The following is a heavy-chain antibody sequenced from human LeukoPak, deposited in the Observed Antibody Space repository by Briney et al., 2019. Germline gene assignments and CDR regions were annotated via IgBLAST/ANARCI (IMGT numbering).Heavy chain of an antibody. CDR1: GYTFTSNY. Sequence: ASVKVFCTASGYTFTSNYIHWVRQAPGQGLEWMGMIYPRDGSTSYAQKFQGRVTVTRDTSTSTVHMELSGLRSEDTAVYYCARDQEGFDYWGQGTLVTVSS. V-gene: IGHV1-46*01. CDR2: IYPRDGST. J-gene: IGHJ4*02. CDR3: ARDQEGFDY.